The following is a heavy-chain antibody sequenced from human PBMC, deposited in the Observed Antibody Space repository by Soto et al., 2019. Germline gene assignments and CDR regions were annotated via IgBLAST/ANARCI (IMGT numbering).Heavy chain of an antibody. D-gene: IGHD5-18*01. Sequence: SLRLSCSASGFTFSSYGMHWVRQAPGKGLEWVAVISYDGSNKYDADSVKGRFTISRDNSKNTLYLQMNSLRAEDTAVYYCAKDLGYSYGYPGYYYGMDVWGQGTTVTVSS. CDR3: AKDLGYSYGYPGYYYGMDV. V-gene: IGHV3-30*18. CDR1: GFTFSSYG. J-gene: IGHJ6*02. CDR2: ISYDGSNK.